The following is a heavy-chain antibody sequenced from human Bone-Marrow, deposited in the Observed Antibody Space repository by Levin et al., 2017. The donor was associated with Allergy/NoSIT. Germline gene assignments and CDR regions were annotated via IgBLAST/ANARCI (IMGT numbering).Heavy chain of an antibody. CDR1: AGSIRSGYN. J-gene: IGHJ4*02. CDR3: ARESNYYGSSGKNYYFDS. D-gene: IGHD3-22*01. CDR2: VYYTGSN. V-gene: IGHV4-39*07. Sequence: SETLSLTCTVSAGSIRSGYNWGWIRQSPGKGLEWIGSVYYTGSNFYSPSLASRVTMSVDTSKNQFSLNLSSVTAADTAVYFCARESNYYGSSGKNYYFDSWGQGTLVTVSS.